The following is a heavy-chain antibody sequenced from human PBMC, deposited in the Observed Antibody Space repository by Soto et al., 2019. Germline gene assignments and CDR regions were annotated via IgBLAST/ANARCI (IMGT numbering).Heavy chain of an antibody. D-gene: IGHD3-3*01. CDR1: GFTFSSYW. CDR2: IKQDGSEK. CDR3: ARVKRFFEWVLLPPDPYYFDY. Sequence: GGSLRLSCAASGFTFSSYWMSWVRQAPGKGLEWVANIKQDGSEKYYVDSVKGRFTISRDNAKNSLYLQMNSLRAETTAVYYCARVKRFFEWVLLPPDPYYFDYWGRGTLVTVSS. J-gene: IGHJ4*02. V-gene: IGHV3-7*03.